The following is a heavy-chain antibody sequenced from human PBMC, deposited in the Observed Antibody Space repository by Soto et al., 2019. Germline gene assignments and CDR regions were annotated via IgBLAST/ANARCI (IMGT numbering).Heavy chain of an antibody. D-gene: IGHD6-19*01. Sequence: EVQLLESGGGLVQPGGSLGLSCAASGFTFSDYWMYWVRQAPGTGLVWVSRMHGNEISANYADSVKGRFTITRDNAKNTLYLQMNSLRVDDTAVYYCVRGSNGWSGMDYWVQGILVTVS. CDR3: VRGSNGWSGMDY. J-gene: IGHJ4*02. CDR2: MHGNEISA. CDR1: GFTFSDYW. V-gene: IGHV3-74*01.